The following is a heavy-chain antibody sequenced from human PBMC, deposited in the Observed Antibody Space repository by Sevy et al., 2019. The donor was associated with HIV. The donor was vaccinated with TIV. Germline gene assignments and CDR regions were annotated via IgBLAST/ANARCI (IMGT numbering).Heavy chain of an antibody. CDR3: ARSIAATGPDY. CDR2: INLDGSMK. V-gene: IGHV3-7*01. CDR1: GFTSSSYW. D-gene: IGHD6-13*01. Sequence: GGSLRLSCAASGFTSSSYWMSWVRQAPGKGLEWVANINLDGSMKYYVHSVKGRFTVSRDNAKNSLSLQMNSLRAEDTAVYYCARSIAATGPDYWGQGTLVTVSS. J-gene: IGHJ4*02.